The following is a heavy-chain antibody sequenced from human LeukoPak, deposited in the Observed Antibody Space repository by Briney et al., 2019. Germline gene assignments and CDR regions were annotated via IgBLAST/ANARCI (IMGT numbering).Heavy chain of an antibody. V-gene: IGHV3-30*02. CDR3: AKDRSRYCSGGSCYAYYFDY. CDR1: GFTFSSYG. D-gene: IGHD2-15*01. CDR2: IWYDGSNK. J-gene: IGHJ4*02. Sequence: PGGSLRLSCAASGFTFSSYGMHWVRQAPGKGLEWVAVIWYDGSNKYYADSVKGRFTISRDNSKNTLYLQMNSLRAEDTAVYYCAKDRSRYCSGGSCYAYYFDYWGQGTLVTVSS.